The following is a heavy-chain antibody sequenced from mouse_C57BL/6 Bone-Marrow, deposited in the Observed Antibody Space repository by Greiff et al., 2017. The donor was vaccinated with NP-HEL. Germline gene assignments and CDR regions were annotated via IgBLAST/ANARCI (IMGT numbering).Heavy chain of an antibody. Sequence: QVQLKQPGAELVRPGSSVKLSCKASGYTFTSYWMDWVKQRPGQGLEWIGNIYPSDSETHYNQKFKDKATLTVDKSNSTAYMQLSSLTSEDSAVYYCARGDYEGGYWGQGTTLTVSS. CDR1: GYTFTSYW. V-gene: IGHV1-61*01. CDR2: IYPSDSET. D-gene: IGHD2-4*01. CDR3: ARGDYEGGY. J-gene: IGHJ2*01.